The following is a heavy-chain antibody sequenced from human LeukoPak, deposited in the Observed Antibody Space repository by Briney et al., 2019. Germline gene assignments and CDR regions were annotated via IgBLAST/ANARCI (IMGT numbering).Heavy chain of an antibody. J-gene: IGHJ5*02. CDR2: INHSGST. D-gene: IGHD1-26*01. CDR3: AGPGGSGSYYGFDP. Sequence: SETLSLTCAVYGGSFSGYYWSWIRQPPGKGLEWIGEINHSGSTNYNPSLKSRVTISVDTSKNQFSLKLSSVTAADTAVYYCAGPGGSGSYYGFDPWGQGTLVTVSS. CDR1: GGSFSGYY. V-gene: IGHV4-34*01.